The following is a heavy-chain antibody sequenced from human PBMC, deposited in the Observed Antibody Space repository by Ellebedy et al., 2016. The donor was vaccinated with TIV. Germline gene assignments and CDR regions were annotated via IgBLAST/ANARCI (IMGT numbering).Heavy chain of an antibody. CDR2: ISAYTGDT. D-gene: IGHD1-14*01. CDR3: GRGGYNPSRGFDY. Sequence: AASVKVSCKATGYTFSNYDVTWARRAPGQGLEWMGLISAYTGDTKYSQKAQGRVVLTIDTSTNTAYMELRSLRSDDTAVYYCGRGGYNPSRGFDYWGQGTLVNVSS. CDR1: GYTFSNYD. J-gene: IGHJ4*02. V-gene: IGHV1-18*04.